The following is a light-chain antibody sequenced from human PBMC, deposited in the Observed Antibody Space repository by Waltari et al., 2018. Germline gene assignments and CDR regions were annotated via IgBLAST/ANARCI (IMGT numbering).Light chain of an antibody. CDR1: SSNIGVST. J-gene: IGLJ2*01. Sequence: QSVLTQPPSASGTPGQRVTISCSGSSSNIGVSTVLWYQQFPGTAPKLLIFGFSQRASGVPDRFSGSKSGTSASLAISGLQSEDEADYFCAAWDRSLRIVVFGGGTKLTVL. V-gene: IGLV1-44*01. CDR3: AAWDRSLRIVV. CDR2: GFS.